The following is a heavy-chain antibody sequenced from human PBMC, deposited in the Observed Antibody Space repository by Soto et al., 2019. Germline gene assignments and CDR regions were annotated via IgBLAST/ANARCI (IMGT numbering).Heavy chain of an antibody. CDR3: AKDLGDPTPKVYYFDY. Sequence: PGGSLRLSCAASGFTFSTYGMGWVRQAPGKGLEWVSVFSASGGNTYYADSVKGRFTISRDNSRNTLYLQMNSLRAEDTAVYYCAKDLGDPTPKVYYFDYWGQGTLVTVSS. CDR1: GFTFSTYG. D-gene: IGHD2-21*01. CDR2: FSASGGNT. J-gene: IGHJ4*02. V-gene: IGHV3-23*01.